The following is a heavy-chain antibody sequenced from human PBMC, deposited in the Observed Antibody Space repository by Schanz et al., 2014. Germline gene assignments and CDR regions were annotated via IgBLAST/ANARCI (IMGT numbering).Heavy chain of an antibody. J-gene: IGHJ6*02. CDR2: ISTGRYL. Sequence: VQLVESGGGLVQPGGSLRLSCVASGFTFSDHYMDWVRQAPGKGLEWVSFISTGRYLYYADSVKGRFTISRDNSKNTLYLQMNSLRAEDTAVYYCAKDIAPLAARPGYGMDVWGQGTTVTVSS. CDR3: AKDIAPLAARPGYGMDV. V-gene: IGHV3-11*01. D-gene: IGHD6-13*01. CDR1: GFTFSDHY.